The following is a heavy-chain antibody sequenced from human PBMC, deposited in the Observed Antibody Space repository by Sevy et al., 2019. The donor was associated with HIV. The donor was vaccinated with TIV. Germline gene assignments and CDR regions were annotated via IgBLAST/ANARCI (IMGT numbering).Heavy chain of an antibody. CDR3: VKECVGYSSSWYYFDY. CDR1: GSTVNPYA. Sequence: GGSLRLSCIASGSTVNPYAMSWVRQAPGKGLEWVAVINNIGGSTDYADSVRGRFSISRDNPNVYLEMNSLRVEVTAVYYCVKECVGYSSSWYYFDYWGQGTLVTVSS. CDR2: INNIGGST. J-gene: IGHJ4*02. D-gene: IGHD6-13*01. V-gene: IGHV3-23*01.